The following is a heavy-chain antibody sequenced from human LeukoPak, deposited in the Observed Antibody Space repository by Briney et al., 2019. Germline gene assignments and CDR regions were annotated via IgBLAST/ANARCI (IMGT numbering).Heavy chain of an antibody. CDR2: IYSSGST. V-gene: IGHV4-4*07. J-gene: IGHJ4*02. CDR3: ARGPRSWIQLWFDY. D-gene: IGHD5-18*01. CDR1: GGSISSYY. Sequence: TSETLSLTCTVSGGSISSYYWSWIRQPAGRGLEWIGRIYSSGSTNYNPSLKSRITMSVDTSKNQFSLKLSSVTAADTAVYYCARGPRSWIQLWFDYWGQGTLVTVSS.